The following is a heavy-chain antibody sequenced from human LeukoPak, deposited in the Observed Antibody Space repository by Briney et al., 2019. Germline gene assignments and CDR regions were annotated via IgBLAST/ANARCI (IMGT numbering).Heavy chain of an antibody. Sequence: ASVKDSCKASGYTFTSYGISWVRQAPGQGLEWMGWISAYNGNTNYAQKLQGRVTMTTDTSTSTAYMELRSLRSDDTAVYYCARGYCSSTSCSNDYWGQGTLVTVSS. D-gene: IGHD2-2*01. CDR2: ISAYNGNT. V-gene: IGHV1-18*01. CDR3: ARGYCSSTSCSNDY. J-gene: IGHJ4*02. CDR1: GYTFTSYG.